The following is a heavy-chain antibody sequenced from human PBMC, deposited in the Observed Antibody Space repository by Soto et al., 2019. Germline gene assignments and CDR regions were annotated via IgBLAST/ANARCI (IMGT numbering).Heavy chain of an antibody. D-gene: IGHD3-22*01. V-gene: IGHV1-69*01. J-gene: IGHJ4*02. CDR2: IIPIFGTA. CDR3: ATYYYDSSCYPNPPTACYFDY. Sequence: QVQLVQSGAEVKKPGSSVKVSCKASGGTFSSYAISWVRQAPGQGLEWMGGIIPIFGTANYAQKFQGRVTITADESTSTAYMELRRLRSEDTAVYYCATYYYDSSCYPNPPTACYFDYWGQGTLVTVSS. CDR1: GGTFSSYA.